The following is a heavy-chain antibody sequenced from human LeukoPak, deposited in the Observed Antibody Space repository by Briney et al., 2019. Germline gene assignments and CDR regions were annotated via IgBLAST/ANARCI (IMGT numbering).Heavy chain of an antibody. V-gene: IGHV3-23*01. Sequence: GGSLRLSCAASGFTFSSYAMSWVRQAPGKGLEWVSAISGSGGSTYYADSVKGRFTISRDNSKNTLCLQMNGLRAEDTAVYYCAKDPRSGWYAEYFQHWGQGTLVTVSS. D-gene: IGHD6-19*01. CDR1: GFTFSSYA. J-gene: IGHJ1*01. CDR2: ISGSGGST. CDR3: AKDPRSGWYAEYFQH.